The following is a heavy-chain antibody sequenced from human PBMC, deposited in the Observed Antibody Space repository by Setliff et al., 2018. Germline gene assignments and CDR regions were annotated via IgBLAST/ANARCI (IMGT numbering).Heavy chain of an antibody. CDR3: ARGRGTAMDV. CDR1: GASINSLSW. D-gene: IGHD5-18*01. Sequence: SETLSLTCAVSGASINSLSWWSWVRQPPGKGPEWIGKIYHDGNNNNHPSVHYNPSLKSRVTMSVDKSKNQFSLKLSSVTAADTAVYYCARGRGTAMDVWGKGTTVTVS. J-gene: IGHJ6*04. V-gene: IGHV4-4*02. CDR2: IYHDGNN.